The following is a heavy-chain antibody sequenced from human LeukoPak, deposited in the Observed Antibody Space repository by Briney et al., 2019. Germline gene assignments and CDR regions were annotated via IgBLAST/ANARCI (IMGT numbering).Heavy chain of an antibody. J-gene: IGHJ4*02. Sequence: SETLSLTCTVSGGSISSYYWSWLRQPPGKGLEWIGYIYYSGSTNYNPSLKSRVTISVDTSKNQFSLKLSSVTAADTAVYYCARGEDDYSDYVHDYWGQGTLVTVSS. CDR3: ARGEDDYSDYVHDY. CDR1: GGSISSYY. V-gene: IGHV4-59*01. D-gene: IGHD4-11*01. CDR2: IYYSGST.